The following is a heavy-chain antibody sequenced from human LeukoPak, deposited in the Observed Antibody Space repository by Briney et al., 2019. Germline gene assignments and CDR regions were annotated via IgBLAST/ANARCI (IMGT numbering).Heavy chain of an antibody. Sequence: ASVKVSCKASGYTFTSYGISWVRQAPGQGLEWMGWSSAYNGNTNYAQKLQGRVTMTTDTSTSTAYMELRSLRSDDTAVYYCARDMDLAIGADYWGQGSLVTVSS. CDR1: GYTFTSYG. V-gene: IGHV1-18*01. CDR2: SSAYNGNT. J-gene: IGHJ4*02. CDR3: ARDMDLAIGADY. D-gene: IGHD3-3*01.